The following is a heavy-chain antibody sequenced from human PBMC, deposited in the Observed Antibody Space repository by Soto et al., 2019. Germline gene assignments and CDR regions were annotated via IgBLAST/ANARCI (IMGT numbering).Heavy chain of an antibody. V-gene: IGHV3-9*01. CDR1: GFTFDDYA. CDR3: ARSGGGYDYGAYYCYGMDV. CDR2: ISWNSGSI. Sequence: EVQLVESGGGLVQPGRSLRLSCAASGFTFDDYAMHWVRQAPGKGLEWVSGISWNSGSIGYADSVKGRFTISRDNAKNSLYLQMNSLRAEDSALYYCARSGGGYDYGAYYCYGMDVWGQGTTVTVSS. J-gene: IGHJ6*02. D-gene: IGHD5-12*01.